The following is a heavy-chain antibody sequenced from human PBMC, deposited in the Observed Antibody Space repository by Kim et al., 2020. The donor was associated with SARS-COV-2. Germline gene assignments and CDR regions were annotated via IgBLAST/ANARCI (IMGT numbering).Heavy chain of an antibody. V-gene: IGHV1-2*02. CDR1: GYTFTGYY. Sequence: ASVKVSCKASGYTFTGYYMHWVRQAPGQGLEWMGWINPNSGGTNYAQKFQGRVTMTRDTSISTAYMELSRLRSDDTAVYYCARDLWQQLAHDAFDIWGQGTMVTVSS. CDR3: ARDLWQQLAHDAFDI. J-gene: IGHJ3*02. D-gene: IGHD6-13*01. CDR2: INPNSGGT.